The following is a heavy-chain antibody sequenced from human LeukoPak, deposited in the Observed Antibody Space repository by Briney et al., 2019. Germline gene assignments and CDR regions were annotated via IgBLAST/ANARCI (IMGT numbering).Heavy chain of an antibody. J-gene: IGHJ4*02. V-gene: IGHV3-33*06. CDR3: AKAAGEAAHPDY. CDR2: IWYDGSNK. CDR1: GFTFSSYA. D-gene: IGHD2-15*01. Sequence: GGSLRLSCAASGFTFSSYAMHWVRQAPGKGLEWVAVIWYDGSNKYYAYSVKGRFTISRDNSKTPLYLQMNSLRAEDTAVYYCAKAAGEAAHPDYCGEGTLVTVSS.